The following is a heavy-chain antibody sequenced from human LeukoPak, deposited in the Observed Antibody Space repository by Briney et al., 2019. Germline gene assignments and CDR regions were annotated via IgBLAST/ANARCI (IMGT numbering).Heavy chain of an antibody. CDR2: ISYDGSNK. CDR3: ARASMVSYYYYYMDV. D-gene: IGHD3-10*01. CDR1: GFTFSSYA. V-gene: IGHV3-30*04. J-gene: IGHJ6*03. Sequence: GASLRLSCAASGFTFSSYAMHWVSQAPGKGLEWVAVISYDGSNKYYADSVKGRFTISRDNSKNTPYLQMNSLRAEDTAVYYCARASMVSYYYYYMDVWGKGTTVTVSS.